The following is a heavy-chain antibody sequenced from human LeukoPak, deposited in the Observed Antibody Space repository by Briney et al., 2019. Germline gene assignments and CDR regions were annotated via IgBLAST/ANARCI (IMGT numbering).Heavy chain of an antibody. CDR2: IKKDGSEK. D-gene: IGHD6-13*01. Sequence: GGSLRLSCAASGFTFSSYSMNWVRQAPGRGLEWVANIKKDGSEKYYVDSVKGRFTISRDNAKNSLYLQMNSLRVEDTAVYYCAREAIEAAGTALDYWGQGILVTVSS. J-gene: IGHJ4*02. V-gene: IGHV3-7*01. CDR3: AREAIEAAGTALDY. CDR1: GFTFSSYS.